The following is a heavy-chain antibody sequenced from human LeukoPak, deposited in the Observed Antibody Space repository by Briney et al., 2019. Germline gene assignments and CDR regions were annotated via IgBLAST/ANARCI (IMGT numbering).Heavy chain of an antibody. CDR1: GGSFSSSSYY. CDR2: IYYSGST. J-gene: IGHJ5*02. D-gene: IGHD4-17*01. CDR3: ARANWYGDYVFNWFDP. V-gene: IGHV4-39*07. Sequence: SETLSLTCAVYGGSFSSSSYYWGWIRQPPGKGLEWIGSIYYSGSTYYNPSLKSRVTISVDTSKNQFSLKLSSVTAADTAVYYCARANWYGDYVFNWFDPWGQGTLVTVSS.